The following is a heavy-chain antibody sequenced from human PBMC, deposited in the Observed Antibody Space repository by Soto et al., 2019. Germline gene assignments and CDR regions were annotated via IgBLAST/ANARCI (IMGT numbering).Heavy chain of an antibody. V-gene: IGHV1-18*01. CDR2: ITAYNGDT. CDR1: SYTFTRYG. D-gene: IGHD3-16*02. J-gene: IGHJ5*02. Sequence: GPAKVSRKASSYTFTRYGFSWVRQAPGQGLEWMGWITAYNGDTKYAQKWQGRVTMTTDTSTSTAYMELRSLRSDDTAGYYCAREGPNHRLSWGQGTLVTVSS. CDR3: AREGPNHRLS.